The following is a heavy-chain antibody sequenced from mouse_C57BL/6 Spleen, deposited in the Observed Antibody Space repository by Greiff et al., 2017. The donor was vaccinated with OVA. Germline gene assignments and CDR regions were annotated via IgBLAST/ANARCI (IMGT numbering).Heavy chain of an antibody. J-gene: IGHJ2*01. CDR3: TTGDYYGSSRDY. Sequence: VHVKQSGAELVRPGASVKLSCTASGFNIKDDYMHWVKQRPEQGLEWIGWIDPENGDTEYASKFQGKATITADTSSNTAYLQLSSLTSEDTAVYYCTTGDYYGSSRDYWGQGTTLTVSS. CDR1: GFNIKDDY. D-gene: IGHD1-1*01. V-gene: IGHV14-4*01. CDR2: IDPENGDT.